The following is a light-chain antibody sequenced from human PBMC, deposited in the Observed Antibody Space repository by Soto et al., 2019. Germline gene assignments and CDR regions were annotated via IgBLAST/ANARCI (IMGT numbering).Light chain of an antibody. CDR1: QTINTY. CDR3: QQRGNWPQ. V-gene: IGKV3-11*01. J-gene: IGKJ5*01. Sequence: EIVLTQSPATLSLSRGESATLYXRASQTINTYLTWYQHTPGKATRXXFDXASTHATVIPARFSGSGCGTDFTLTISSLEPEYVETYCCQQRGNWPQFGQGTRLEIK. CDR2: XAS.